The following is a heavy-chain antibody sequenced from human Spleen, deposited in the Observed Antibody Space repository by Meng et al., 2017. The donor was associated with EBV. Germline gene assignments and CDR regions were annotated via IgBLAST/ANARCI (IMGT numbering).Heavy chain of an antibody. D-gene: IGHD5-12*01. CDR1: GISLNNRGVG. V-gene: IGHV2-5*02. CDR2: IFWDADE. Sequence: QLTLQESCPTLVKPTQTLTLTCNFSGISLNNRGVGVAWIRQPPGKALEWLAVIFWDADERYSPSLKNRLTITRDTSKSQVVLTMTSVDPVDTATYYCAHTVSGAGWFDTWGQGPLVTVSS. J-gene: IGHJ5*02. CDR3: AHTVSGAGWFDT.